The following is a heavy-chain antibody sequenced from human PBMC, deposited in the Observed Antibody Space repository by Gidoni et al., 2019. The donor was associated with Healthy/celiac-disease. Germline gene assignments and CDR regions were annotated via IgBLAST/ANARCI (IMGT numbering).Heavy chain of an antibody. J-gene: IGHJ4*02. V-gene: IGHV3-33*01. CDR3: ARDISGQPGWLRVSYFDY. Sequence: QVQLVESGGGVVQPGRSLRLSCAASGFTFSSYGMHWVRQAPGKGLGWVAVIWYDGSNKYYADSVKGRFTISRDNSKNTLYLQMNSLRAEDTAAYYCARDISGQPGWLRVSYFDYWGQGTLVTVSS. D-gene: IGHD3-10*01. CDR2: IWYDGSNK. CDR1: GFTFSSYG.